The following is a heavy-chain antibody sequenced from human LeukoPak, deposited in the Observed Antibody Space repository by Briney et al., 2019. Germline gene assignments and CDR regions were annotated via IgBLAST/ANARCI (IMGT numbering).Heavy chain of an antibody. D-gene: IGHD3-22*01. CDR3: AKPGIGYYYDSSGYNNWFDP. CDR2: IRYDGSNK. V-gene: IGHV3-30*02. CDR1: GFTFSNYG. J-gene: IGHJ5*02. Sequence: GGSLRLSCAASGFTFSNYGMHWVRQAPGKGLAWVAFIRYDGSNKYYADSVKGRFTISRDNSKNTLYLQMNSLRAEDTAVYYCAKPGIGYYYDSSGYNNWFDPWGQGTLVTVSS.